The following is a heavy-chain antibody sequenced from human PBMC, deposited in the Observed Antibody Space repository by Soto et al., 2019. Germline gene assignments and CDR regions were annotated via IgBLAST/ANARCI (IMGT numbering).Heavy chain of an antibody. CDR2: ISAYNGNT. D-gene: IGHD2-2*02. CDR1: GYTFTSYG. V-gene: IGHV1-18*01. Sequence: ASVKVSCKASGYTFTSYGISWVRQAPGQGLEWMGWISAYNGNTNYAQKLQGRVTMTTDTSTSTAYMELRSLRSDDTAVYYCARPSPTRSSTSCYTSIDYWGQGTLVTVSS. J-gene: IGHJ4*02. CDR3: ARPSPTRSSTSCYTSIDY.